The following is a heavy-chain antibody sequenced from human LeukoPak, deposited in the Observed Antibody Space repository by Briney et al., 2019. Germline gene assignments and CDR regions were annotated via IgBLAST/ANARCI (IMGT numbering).Heavy chain of an antibody. CDR1: GYTFTSYD. J-gene: IGHJ4*02. Sequence: ASVKVSCKASGYTFTSYDINWVRQATGQGLEWMGWMNPYSGNTGFAQRFQGRVSMARNTSISTAYMELTNRTSDDTAVYYCARGGGYSFGPYDNWGQGTLVTVSS. V-gene: IGHV1-8*01. D-gene: IGHD5-18*01. CDR3: ARGGGYSFGPYDN. CDR2: MNPYSGNT.